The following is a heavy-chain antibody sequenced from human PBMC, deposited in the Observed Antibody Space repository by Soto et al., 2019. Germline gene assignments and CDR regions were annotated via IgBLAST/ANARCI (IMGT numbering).Heavy chain of an antibody. V-gene: IGHV5-10-1*01. Sequence: GESLKISRKGSGYRYTKYWINWVRQIAGKCLGWMGKIDPTESNTNYSPSFQGHVTISVDKSITTAYLQWNSLKASDTAMYYCARCIVGDYGMDFWGKGT. CDR2: IDPTESNT. D-gene: IGHD1-26*01. CDR3: ARCIVGDYGMDF. CDR1: GYRYTKYW. J-gene: IGHJ6*04.